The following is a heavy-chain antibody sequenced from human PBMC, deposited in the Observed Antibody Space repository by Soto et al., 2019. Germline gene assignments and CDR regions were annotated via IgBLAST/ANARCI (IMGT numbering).Heavy chain of an antibody. V-gene: IGHV4-39*01. CDR1: GGSISSTDYY. CDR3: ARRRDPDAAYTDS. CDR2: MYYSVSD. D-gene: IGHD3-16*01. Sequence: SETLSLTCTVSGGSISSTDYYWGWIRLPPGKGLEWIATMYYSVSDYYNPSLKSRVTLSVDTSENQFSLKMNSVTAADTAVYYCARRRDPDAAYTDSWGQGTLVTVSS. J-gene: IGHJ4*02.